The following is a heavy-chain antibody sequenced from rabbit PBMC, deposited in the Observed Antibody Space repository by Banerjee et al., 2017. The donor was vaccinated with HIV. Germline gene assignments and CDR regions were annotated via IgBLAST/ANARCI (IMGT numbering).Heavy chain of an antibody. J-gene: IGHJ4*01. D-gene: IGHD1-1*01. CDR2: IYAGSSGST. Sequence: QSLEESGGDLVKPGASLTLTCTASGFSFSSSYWMCWVRQAPGKGLEWIACIYAGSSGSTYYASWAKGRFTGSKTSSTTVTLQMTSLTAADTATYFCARDRDAAAGGYGFNLWGQGTLVTVS. CDR1: GFSFSSSYW. V-gene: IGHV1S40*01. CDR3: ARDRDAAAGGYGFNL.